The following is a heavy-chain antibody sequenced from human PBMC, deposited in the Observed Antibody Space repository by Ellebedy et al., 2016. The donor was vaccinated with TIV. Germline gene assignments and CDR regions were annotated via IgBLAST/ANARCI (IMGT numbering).Heavy chain of an antibody. D-gene: IGHD6-13*01. J-gene: IGHJ3*01. V-gene: IGHV3-7*01. Sequence: GESLKIPXAASGFTLSSYYMSWVRQAPGKGLEWVANIKQDGSEKYFVDSVKGRFTISRDNAKNSLYLQMNSLRAEDTAVYYCARDEGSSSWYFWGQGTMVTVSS. CDR2: IKQDGSEK. CDR3: ARDEGSSSWYF. CDR1: GFTLSSYY.